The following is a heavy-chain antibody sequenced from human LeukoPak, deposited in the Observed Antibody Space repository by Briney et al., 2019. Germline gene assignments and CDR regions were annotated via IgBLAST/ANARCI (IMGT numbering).Heavy chain of an antibody. CDR2: ISYDGSNK. D-gene: IGHD6-19*01. CDR3: AKPAAGYSSGWYDGPYHFDY. CDR1: GFTFSSYA. J-gene: IGHJ4*02. Sequence: GGSLRLSCAASGFTFSSYAMHWVRQAPGKGLEWVAVISYDGSNKYYADSVKGRFTISRDNSKNTLYLQMNSLRAEDTAVYYCAKPAAGYSSGWYDGPYHFDYWGQGTLVTVSS. V-gene: IGHV3-30-3*01.